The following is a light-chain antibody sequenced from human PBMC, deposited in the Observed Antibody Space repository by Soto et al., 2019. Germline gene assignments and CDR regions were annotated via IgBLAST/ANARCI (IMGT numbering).Light chain of an antibody. V-gene: IGLV1-40*01. Sequence: QSVLTQPPSVSGPPGQRVTISCTGSSSNIGAGYDVHWYQQLPGTAPKLLIYGNSNRPSGVPDRFSGSKSGTSASLAITGLQAEDEADYYCQSYDSSLSAPVLGTGTKVTLL. CDR2: GNS. J-gene: IGLJ1*01. CDR1: SSNIGAGYD. CDR3: QSYDSSLSAPV.